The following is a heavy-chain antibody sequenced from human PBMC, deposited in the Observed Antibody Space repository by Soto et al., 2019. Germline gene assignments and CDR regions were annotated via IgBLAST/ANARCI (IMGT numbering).Heavy chain of an antibody. CDR2: VADTGST. J-gene: IGHJ4*02. D-gene: IGHD4-17*01. CDR1: SGSISSGTW. V-gene: IGHV4-4*02. Sequence: QVQLRESGPGLVKPSGTISLTCVVSSGSISSGTWWSWVRQPPGKGLEWIGQVADTGSTIYNPSLRSRVTISIDKSTSQFSLSLSAVTPADTALYYCVRHGAVCFDTWGQGTLVTVSA. CDR3: VRHGAVCFDT.